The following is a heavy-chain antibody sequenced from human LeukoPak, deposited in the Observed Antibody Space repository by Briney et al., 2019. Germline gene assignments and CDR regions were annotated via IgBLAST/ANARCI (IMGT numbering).Heavy chain of an antibody. Sequence: PGGSLRLSCAASGFTFSSYEMNWVRQAPGKGLEWVSYISSSGSTIYYADSVKGRFTISRDNAKNPLYLQMNSLRAEDTAVYYCARDSAVAGDYWGQGTLVTVSS. CDR2: ISSSGSTI. D-gene: IGHD6-19*01. V-gene: IGHV3-48*03. CDR1: GFTFSSYE. CDR3: ARDSAVAGDY. J-gene: IGHJ4*02.